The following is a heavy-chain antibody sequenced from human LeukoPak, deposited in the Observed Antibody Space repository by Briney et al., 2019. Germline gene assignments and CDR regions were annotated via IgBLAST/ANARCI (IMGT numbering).Heavy chain of an antibody. V-gene: IGHV4-34*01. D-gene: IGHD5-18*01. J-gene: IGHJ4*02. CDR2: INHSGST. CDR3: ARSGYSYGYF. Sequence: MSSETLSLTCAVYGGSFSGYYWSWIRQPPGKGLEWIGEINHSGSTNYNPSLKSRVTISVDTSKNQFSLKLSSVTAADTAVYYCARSGYSYGYFWGQGTLVTVSS. CDR1: GGSFSGYY.